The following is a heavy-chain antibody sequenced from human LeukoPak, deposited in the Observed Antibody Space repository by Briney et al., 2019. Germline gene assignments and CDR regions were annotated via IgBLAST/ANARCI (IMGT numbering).Heavy chain of an antibody. CDR2: TYYRSKWYN. CDR1: GDSVSSNSAA. CDR3: ARTYYGSGSLYYYYYYMDV. V-gene: IGHV6-1*01. Sequence: SQTLSLTCAISGDSVSSNSAAWNWIRQSPSRGLEWLGRTYYRSKWYNDYAVSVKSRITINPNTSKNQFSLKLRSVTAADTAVYYCARTYYGSGSLYYYYYYMDVWGKGTTVTVSS. J-gene: IGHJ6*03. D-gene: IGHD3-10*01.